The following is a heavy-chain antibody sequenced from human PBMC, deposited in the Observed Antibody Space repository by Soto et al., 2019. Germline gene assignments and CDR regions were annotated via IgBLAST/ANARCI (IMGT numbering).Heavy chain of an antibody. V-gene: IGHV3-48*01. D-gene: IGHD5-12*01. CDR1: GFTFSSYS. CDR3: ARCGSGYPCDFDI. J-gene: IGHJ3*02. Sequence: GGSLRLSCAASGFTFSSYSMNWVRQAPGKGLEWVSYISSSSSTIYYADSVKGRFTISRDNAKNSLYLQMNSLRAEDTAVYYCARCGSGYPCDFDIWGQGTMVTVSS. CDR2: ISSSSSTI.